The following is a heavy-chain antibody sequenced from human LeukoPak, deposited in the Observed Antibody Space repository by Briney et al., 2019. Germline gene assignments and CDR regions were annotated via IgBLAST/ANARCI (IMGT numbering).Heavy chain of an antibody. J-gene: IGHJ4*02. Sequence: SETLSLTCTVSGGSISSGGYYWSWIRQHPGKGLEWIGYIYYSGSTYYNPSLKSRVTISVDTSKNQFSLKLSSVTAADTAVYYCARDSDPRSLFDYWGQGTLVTVSS. CDR3: ARDSDPRSLFDY. CDR1: GGSISSGGYY. V-gene: IGHV4-31*03. CDR2: IYYSGST.